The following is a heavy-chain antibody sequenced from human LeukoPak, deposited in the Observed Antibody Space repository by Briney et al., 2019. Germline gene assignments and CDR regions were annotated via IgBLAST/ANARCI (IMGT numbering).Heavy chain of an antibody. Sequence: GGSLRLSCAAPGFTFSTNEMNWVRQAPGEGLEWISYISGGAEMIYYADSVKGRFTISRDNGENSLYLHMSSLRADDTALYYCAREGGSFFFEYWGQGTLVTVSS. CDR2: ISGGAEMI. CDR3: AREGGSFFFEY. CDR1: GFTFSTNE. V-gene: IGHV3-48*03. D-gene: IGHD2-15*01. J-gene: IGHJ4*02.